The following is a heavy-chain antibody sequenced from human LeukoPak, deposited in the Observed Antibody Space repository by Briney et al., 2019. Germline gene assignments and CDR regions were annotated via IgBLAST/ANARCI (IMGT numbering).Heavy chain of an antibody. CDR1: GYTFTSYD. CDR2: MNPNSGNT. CDR3: ARVGRYYYDSSGTNWFDP. D-gene: IGHD3-22*01. Sequence: ASVKVSCRASGYTFTSYDINWVRQATGQGLEWMGWMNPNSGNTGYAQKFQGRVTMTRNTSISTAYMELSSLRSEDTAVYYCARVGRYYYDSSGTNWFDPWGQGTLVTVSS. J-gene: IGHJ5*02. V-gene: IGHV1-8*01.